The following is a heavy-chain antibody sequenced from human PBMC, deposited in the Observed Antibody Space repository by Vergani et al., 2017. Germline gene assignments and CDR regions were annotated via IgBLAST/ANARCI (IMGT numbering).Heavy chain of an antibody. Sequence: QVQLVESGGGVVQPGRSLRLSCAASGFTFSSYGMHWVRQAPGKGLEWVAVIWYDGSNKYYADSVKGRFTISRDNSKNTLYLQMNSLRAEDTAVYYCARDRVSSSWHLDYWGQGTLVTVSS. CDR1: GFTFSSYG. D-gene: IGHD6-13*01. CDR3: ARDRVSSSWHLDY. J-gene: IGHJ4*02. V-gene: IGHV3-33*01. CDR2: IWYDGSNK.